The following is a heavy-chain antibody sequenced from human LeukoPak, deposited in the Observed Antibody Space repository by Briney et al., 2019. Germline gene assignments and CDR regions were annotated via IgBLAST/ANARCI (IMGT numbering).Heavy chain of an antibody. Sequence: RGSLRLSCAASGFTFSSYGIHWVRQAPGKGLEWVAVISSDGRITYYADSVKGRFTISRDNSKSTMYVQMNSLRTEDTAVYYCTKEGAVTGSMWFDHWGQGTLVTVSS. CDR2: ISSDGRIT. J-gene: IGHJ5*02. CDR3: TKEGAVTGSMWFDH. V-gene: IGHV3-30*18. CDR1: GFTFSSYG. D-gene: IGHD6-19*01.